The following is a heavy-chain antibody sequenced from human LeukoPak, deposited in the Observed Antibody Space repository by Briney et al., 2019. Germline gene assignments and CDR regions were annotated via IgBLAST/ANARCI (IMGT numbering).Heavy chain of an antibody. CDR3: AKGGDHGYYYYYMDV. D-gene: IGHD2-21*02. J-gene: IGHJ6*03. CDR2: ISGSGGST. Sequence: GSLRLSCAASGFTFSSYAMSWVRQAPGKGLEWVSAISGSGGSTYYADSVKGRFTISRDNSKNTLYLQMNSLRAEDTAVYYCAKGGDHGYYYYYMDVWGTGTTVTVSS. CDR1: GFTFSSYA. V-gene: IGHV3-23*01.